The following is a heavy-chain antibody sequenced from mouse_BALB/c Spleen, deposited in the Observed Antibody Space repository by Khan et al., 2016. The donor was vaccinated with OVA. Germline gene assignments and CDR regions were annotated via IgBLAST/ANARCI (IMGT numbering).Heavy chain of an antibody. CDR1: GFTFSTYG. D-gene: IGHD1-1*01. J-gene: IGHJ3*01. CDR2: VSTGGGYT. CDR3: TRLAYYYDSEGFAY. V-gene: IGHV5-6*01. Sequence: VHLVESGGDLVKPGGSLKLSCAASGFTFSTYGMSWVRQTPDKRLEWVATVSTGGGYTYYPDSVKGRLTISRDNAKNTLYLQMSGLKSEDTAMFYCTRLAYYYDSEGFAYWGQGTLVTVSA.